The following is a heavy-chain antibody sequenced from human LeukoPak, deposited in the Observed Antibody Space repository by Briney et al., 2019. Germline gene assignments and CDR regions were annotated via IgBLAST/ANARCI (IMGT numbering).Heavy chain of an antibody. CDR3: ARGTYCGGDCIGN. V-gene: IGHV1-2*02. Sequence: ASVKVSCKASGYTFTGYYMHWVRQAPGQGLEWMGWINPKSGGTNYAQKFQGRVTMTRDTSISTAYMELGSLTSDDTAVYCCARGTYCGGDCIGNWGQGTLVTVSS. J-gene: IGHJ4*02. D-gene: IGHD2-21*01. CDR1: GYTFTGYY. CDR2: INPKSGGT.